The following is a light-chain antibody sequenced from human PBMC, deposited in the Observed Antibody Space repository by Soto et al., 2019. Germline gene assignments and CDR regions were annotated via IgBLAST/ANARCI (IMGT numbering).Light chain of an antibody. J-gene: IGLJ1*01. CDR3: SSYSSSSTYV. V-gene: IGLV2-14*01. CDR1: SSDVGYYNY. Sequence: QSALTQPASVSGSPGQSITISCTGTSSDVGYYNYVSWYQQHPGKAPKLIIYDVSNRPSGVSNRFSGSKSGNTASLTISGLQAEDEAGYYCSSYSSSSTYVFGTGTKLTVL. CDR2: DVS.